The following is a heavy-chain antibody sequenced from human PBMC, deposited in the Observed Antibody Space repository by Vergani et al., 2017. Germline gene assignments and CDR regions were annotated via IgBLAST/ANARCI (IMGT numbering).Heavy chain of an antibody. V-gene: IGHV4-61*02. J-gene: IGHJ5*02. CDR3: ARESGSYYPPGNWFDP. D-gene: IGHD3-10*01. CDR2: IYTSGST. CDR1: GGSISSGSYY. Sequence: QVQLQESGPGLVKPSQTLSLTCTVSGGSISSGSYYWSWIRQPAGKGLEGIGRIYTSGSTNYNPSLKSRVTISVDTSKNQFSLKLSSVTAADTAVYYCARESGSYYPPGNWFDPWGQGTLVTVSS.